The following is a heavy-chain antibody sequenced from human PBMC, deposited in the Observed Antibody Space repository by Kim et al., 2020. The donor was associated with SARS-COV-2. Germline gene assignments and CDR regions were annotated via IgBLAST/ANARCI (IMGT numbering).Heavy chain of an antibody. Sequence: PSLKSRVTISVDTSKNQFSLKLSSVTAPDTAVYYCARGRHYIAAASYFDYWGQGTLVTVSS. CDR3: ARGRHYIAAASYFDY. V-gene: IGHV4-34*01. D-gene: IGHD6-13*01. J-gene: IGHJ4*02.